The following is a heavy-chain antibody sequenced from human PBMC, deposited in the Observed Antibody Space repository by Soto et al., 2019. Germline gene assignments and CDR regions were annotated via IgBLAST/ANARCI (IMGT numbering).Heavy chain of an antibody. J-gene: IGHJ6*02. Sequence: QLQLQESGPGLVKPSETLSLTCTVSGGSISSSSYYWGWIRQPPGKGLEWIGSIYYSGSTYYNPSLKSRVTISVDTSKNQFSLKLSSVTDADTAVYYCARHLCSTSCYYYYYYGMDVWGQGTTVTVSS. CDR1: GGSISSSSYY. D-gene: IGHD2-2*01. V-gene: IGHV4-39*01. CDR2: IYYSGST. CDR3: ARHLCSTSCYYYYYYGMDV.